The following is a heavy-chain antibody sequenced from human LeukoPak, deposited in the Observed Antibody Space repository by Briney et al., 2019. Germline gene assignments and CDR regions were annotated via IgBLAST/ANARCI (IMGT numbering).Heavy chain of an antibody. CDR3: ARDSNYYDSTRRAFDI. CDR1: GYTFTGYY. CDR2: IIPNSGGT. V-gene: IGHV1-2*02. D-gene: IGHD3-22*01. J-gene: IGHJ3*02. Sequence: SVKVSCKASGYTFTGYYMHWVRQAPGQGLEWMGWIIPNSGGTNYAQKFQGRVTMTRDTSISTAYMDLSRLRSDDTAVYYCARDSNYYDSTRRAFDIWGQGTMVTVS.